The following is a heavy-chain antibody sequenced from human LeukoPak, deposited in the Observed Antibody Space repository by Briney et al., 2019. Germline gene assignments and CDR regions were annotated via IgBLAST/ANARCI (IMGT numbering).Heavy chain of an antibody. D-gene: IGHD3-10*01. CDR2: IYRGGTT. CDR1: GFTVSSNY. J-gene: IGHJ4*02. V-gene: IGHV3-53*01. CDR3: AKLKGWYGEGYFDY. Sequence: GGSLRLSCAASGFTVSSNYLSWVRQPPGKGLEWVSVIYRGGTTFYADSVEGRFTISRDNSKNTLYLQMNSLRAEDTAVYYCAKLKGWYGEGYFDYWGQGTVVTVSS.